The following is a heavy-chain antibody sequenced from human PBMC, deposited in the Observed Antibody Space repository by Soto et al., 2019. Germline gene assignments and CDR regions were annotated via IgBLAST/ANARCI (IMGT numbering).Heavy chain of an antibody. CDR2: IYYSGST. V-gene: IGHV4-39*01. Sequence: QLQLQESGPGLVKPSETLSLTCTVSGGSISSSSYYWGWIRQPPGKGLEWIGSIYYSGSTYYNPSRTRRVTISVDTSKNQFSLKLSSVTAADTAVYYCARLIVATFVYWGQGTLVTVSS. CDR3: ARLIVATFVY. J-gene: IGHJ4*02. D-gene: IGHD5-12*01. CDR1: GGSISSSSYY.